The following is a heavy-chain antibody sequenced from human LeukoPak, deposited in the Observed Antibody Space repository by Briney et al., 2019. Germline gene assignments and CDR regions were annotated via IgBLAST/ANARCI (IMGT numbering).Heavy chain of an antibody. D-gene: IGHD3-3*01. CDR2: IYSRGST. J-gene: IGHJ5*02. CDR3: ARADSNRFDP. Sequence: SETLSLTCSVSGGSISDHYWSWIRQPPGRGLEWIGYIYSRGSTNYNPSLNSRVTISVATSKNQFSLKVSSVTAADTAVYYRARADSNRFDPWGQGTLVTVSS. V-gene: IGHV4-59*11. CDR1: GGSISDHY.